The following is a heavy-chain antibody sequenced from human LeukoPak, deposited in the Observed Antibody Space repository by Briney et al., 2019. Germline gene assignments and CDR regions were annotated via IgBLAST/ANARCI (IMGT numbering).Heavy chain of an antibody. Sequence: ASVKVSCKASGYTFTSHGISWVRQAPGHGLEWMGWIRPSTGDTDYALNLQGRVTLTTDTSTSTAYMELRSLRSDDTAVYYCARVRDYLFDYWGQGTLVTVSS. D-gene: IGHD2/OR15-2a*01. CDR2: IRPSTGDT. CDR3: ARVRDYLFDY. V-gene: IGHV1-18*01. J-gene: IGHJ4*02. CDR1: GYTFTSHG.